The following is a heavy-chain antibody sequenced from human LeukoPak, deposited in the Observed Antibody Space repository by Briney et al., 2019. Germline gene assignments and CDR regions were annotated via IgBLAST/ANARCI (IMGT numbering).Heavy chain of an antibody. CDR2: INHSGST. CDR1: GGPFSGYY. CDR3: ARGGAQYSSSWSRGNFDY. V-gene: IGHV4-34*01. D-gene: IGHD6-13*01. J-gene: IGHJ4*02. Sequence: SETLSLTCAVYGGPFSGYYWSWIRQPPGKGLEWIGEINHSGSTNYNPSLKSRVTISVDTSKNQFSLKLSSVTAADTAVYYCARGGAQYSSSWSRGNFDYWGQGTLVTVSS.